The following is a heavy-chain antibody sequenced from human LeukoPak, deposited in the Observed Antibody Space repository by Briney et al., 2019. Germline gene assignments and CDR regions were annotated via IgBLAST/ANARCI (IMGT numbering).Heavy chain of an antibody. Sequence: PGRSLRLSCAASGFTFHDYAMHWVRQAPGKGLEWVSGISWNSGNIGYADSVKGRFTISRDNAKNSLYLQMNSLRPEDTALYYCANLHGDYRDYWGQGTLVTVSS. CDR2: ISWNSGNI. CDR1: GFTFHDYA. V-gene: IGHV3-9*01. D-gene: IGHD4-17*01. J-gene: IGHJ4*02. CDR3: ANLHGDYRDY.